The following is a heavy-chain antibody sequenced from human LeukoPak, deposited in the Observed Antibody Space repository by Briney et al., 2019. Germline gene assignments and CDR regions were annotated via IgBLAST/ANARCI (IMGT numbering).Heavy chain of an antibody. CDR2: ISSSSSYI. Sequence: PGGSLRLSCAASGFTFSSYSMSWVRQAPGKGLEWVSSISSSSSYIYYADSVKGRFTISRDNSKNTLYLQMNSLRAEDTAVYYCAKEILRAFDIWGQGTMVTVSS. CDR3: AKEILRAFDI. CDR1: GFTFSSYS. J-gene: IGHJ3*02. V-gene: IGHV3-21*04. D-gene: IGHD2-15*01.